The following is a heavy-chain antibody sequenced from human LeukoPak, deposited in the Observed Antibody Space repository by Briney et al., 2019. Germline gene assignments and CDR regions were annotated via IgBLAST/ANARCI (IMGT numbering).Heavy chain of an antibody. Sequence: SETLSLTCTVSGGSISSYYWSWIRQPPGKGLEWIGYIYYSGSTYYNPSLKSRVTISVDTSKNQFSLKLSSVTAADTAVYYCARVKSGSYHYWGQGTLVTVSS. V-gene: IGHV4-59*12. CDR3: ARVKSGSYHY. J-gene: IGHJ4*02. CDR2: IYYSGST. D-gene: IGHD1-26*01. CDR1: GGSISSYY.